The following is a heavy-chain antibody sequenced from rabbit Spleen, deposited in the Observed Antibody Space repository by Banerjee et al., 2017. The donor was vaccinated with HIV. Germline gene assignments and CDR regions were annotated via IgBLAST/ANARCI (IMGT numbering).Heavy chain of an antibody. CDR2: IYNGDGST. D-gene: IGHD2-1*01. Sequence: QSLEESGGDLVKPGASLTLTCTASGFTLSSYWMCWVRQAPGKGPEWIACIYNGDGSTYYATWVNGRFTISKTSSTTVTLQMTSLTAADTATYFCARSMNSGNGALNLWGPGTLVT. V-gene: IGHV1S40*01. CDR3: ARSMNSGNGALNL. CDR1: GFTLSSYW. J-gene: IGHJ6*01.